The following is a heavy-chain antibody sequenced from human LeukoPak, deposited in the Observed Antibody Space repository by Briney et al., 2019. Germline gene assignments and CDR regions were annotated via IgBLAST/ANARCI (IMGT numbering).Heavy chain of an antibody. CDR3: ARHPTSRNMVRGVI. CDR2: IYYSGST. V-gene: IGHV4-61*08. J-gene: IGHJ4*02. D-gene: IGHD3-10*01. CDR1: GGSISSGDYY. Sequence: PSETLSLTCTVSGGSISSGDYYWSWIRQPPGKGLEWIGYIYYSGSTNYNPSLKSRVTISVDTSKNQFSLKLSSVTAADTAVYYCARHPTSRNMVRGVIWGQGTLVTVSS.